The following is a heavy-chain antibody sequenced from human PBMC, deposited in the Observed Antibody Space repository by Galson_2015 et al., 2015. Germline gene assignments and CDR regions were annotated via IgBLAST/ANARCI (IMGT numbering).Heavy chain of an antibody. D-gene: IGHD4-17*01. CDR1: AGSISYYH. V-gene: IGHV4-59*01. CDR3: AILIGDPWWYFDL. CDR2: VSYSGSA. J-gene: IGHJ2*01. Sequence: SETLSLTCSVSGDTVSAGSISYYHWSWIRQPPGKGLECIGYVSYSGSAIYSPSLKSRVTMFVDTSKNQASLKLTSVTAADTALYYCAILIGDPWWYFDLWGRGTLVTVSS.